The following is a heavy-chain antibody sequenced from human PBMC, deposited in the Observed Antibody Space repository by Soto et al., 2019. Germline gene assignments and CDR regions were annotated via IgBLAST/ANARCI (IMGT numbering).Heavy chain of an antibody. D-gene: IGHD1-1*01. V-gene: IGHV1-69*13. CDR1: GGIFSSHS. CDR2: IIPIFGPA. Sequence: GASVKVSCKSSGGIFSSHSINWVRQAPGQGLEWMGGIIPIFGPANFAKKFQGRVTITADESTTTAYMELSSLTSEDTAVYYCATGSFTSTGGRIGYHYNAMDVWGQGTTVTVSS. CDR3: ATGSFTSTGGRIGYHYNAMDV. J-gene: IGHJ6*02.